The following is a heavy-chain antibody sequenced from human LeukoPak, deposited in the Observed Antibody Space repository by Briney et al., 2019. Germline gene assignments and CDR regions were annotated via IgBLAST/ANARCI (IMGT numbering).Heavy chain of an antibody. CDR2: IYYGGST. V-gene: IGHV4-59*01. CDR1: GGSISSYY. Sequence: SETLSLTCTVSGGSISSYYWSWIRQPPGKGLEWIGYIYYGGSTNYNPSLKSRVTISVDTSKNQFSLKLSSVTAADTAVYYCARLSLDSSGYKYYFDYWGQGTLVTVSS. D-gene: IGHD3-22*01. CDR3: ARLSLDSSGYKYYFDY. J-gene: IGHJ4*02.